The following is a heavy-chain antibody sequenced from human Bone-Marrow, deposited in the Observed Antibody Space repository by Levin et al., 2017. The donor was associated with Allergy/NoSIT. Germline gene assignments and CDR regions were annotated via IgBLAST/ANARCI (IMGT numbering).Heavy chain of an antibody. Sequence: GESLKISCKASGYFFPKSWIGWVRQRPGQGLEWMGIIYHEDSDARYSPSFRGQVTISVDQSITSAFIQWSSLKTSDTATYYCARGFSTSFDEFDSWGQGTLVTVSS. V-gene: IGHV5-51*01. D-gene: IGHD4-11*01. J-gene: IGHJ4*02. CDR1: GYFFPKSW. CDR3: ARGFSTSFDEFDS. CDR2: IYHEDSDA.